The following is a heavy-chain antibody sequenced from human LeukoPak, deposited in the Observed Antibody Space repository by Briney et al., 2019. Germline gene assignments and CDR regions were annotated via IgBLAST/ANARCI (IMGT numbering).Heavy chain of an antibody. CDR2: INIGGTNT. V-gene: IGHV3-11*01. CDR1: GFTFNDYY. J-gene: IGHJ5*02. CDR3: ATDGAGFDT. Sequence: GGSLRLSCAASGFTFNDYYMSWICQAPGKGLEWLSYINIGGTNTHYADSVKGRFTISRDNAKKSLYLEMNNLRAEDTAVYYCATDGAGFDTWGQGVLVTVSS.